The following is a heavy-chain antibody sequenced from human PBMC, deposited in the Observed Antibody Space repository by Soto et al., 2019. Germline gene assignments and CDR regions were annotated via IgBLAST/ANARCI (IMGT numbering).Heavy chain of an antibody. V-gene: IGHV1-18*01. J-gene: IGHJ4*02. CDR1: GYTFTDYG. CDR3: ATRATAVDF. CDR2: ITTDKGKT. Sequence: QVQLVQSGPEVKKPGASVKVSCKTSGYTFTDYGISWVRQAPGQGLEWMGWITTDKGKTTYAQKFQDRVTITTDTATSTGYLERRSLRSDDTAIYYCATRATAVDFWGQGTLVTVS.